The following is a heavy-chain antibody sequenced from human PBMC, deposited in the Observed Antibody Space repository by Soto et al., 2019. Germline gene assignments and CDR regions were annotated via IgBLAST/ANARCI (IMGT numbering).Heavy chain of an antibody. V-gene: IGHV4-59*01. CDR1: GGSIRNVY. CDR3: ARAHAPTLPFDS. Sequence: PSETLSLTCTVSGGSIRNVYWSWIWHAPGKGLEWIGFIFHSGNAKYNPSLKIRVTISVDTSKNQFSLSLDSVTAADTAVYFCARAHAPTLPFDSWGQGTLVTVSS. J-gene: IGHJ4*01. CDR2: IFHSGNA. D-gene: IGHD2-15*01.